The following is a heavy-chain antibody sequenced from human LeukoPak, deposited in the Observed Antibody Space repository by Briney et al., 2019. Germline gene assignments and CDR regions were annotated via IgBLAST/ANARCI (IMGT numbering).Heavy chain of an antibody. CDR2: IKQDGSDR. V-gene: IGHV3-7*01. CDR1: GFTFSNYW. J-gene: IGHJ4*02. CDR3: VTSDY. Sequence: SGGSLRLSCATSGFTFSNYWMNWVRQAPGKGLEWVANIKQDGSDRYYVDSAKGRFTISRDNAKNSLYLQMSSLRVDDTALYYCVTSDYWGQGILVTVSS.